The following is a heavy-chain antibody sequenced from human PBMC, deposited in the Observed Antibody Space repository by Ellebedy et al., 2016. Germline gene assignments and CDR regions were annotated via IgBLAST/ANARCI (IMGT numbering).Heavy chain of an antibody. J-gene: IGHJ4*02. CDR1: GGSISSSSYY. Sequence: SETLSLTCTVSGGSISSSSYYWGWIRQPPGKGLEWIGSIYYSVSTYYNPSLKSRVTISVDTSKNQFSLKLSSVTAADTAVYYCARVASGSYVYWGQGTLVTVSS. V-gene: IGHV4-39*01. CDR3: ARVASGSYVY. CDR2: IYYSVST. D-gene: IGHD1-26*01.